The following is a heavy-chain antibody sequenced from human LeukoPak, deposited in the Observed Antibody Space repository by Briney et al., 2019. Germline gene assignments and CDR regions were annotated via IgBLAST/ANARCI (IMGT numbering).Heavy chain of an antibody. CDR1: GYSISSNYY. J-gene: IGHJ4*02. CDR2: IYHSGST. Sequence: PSETLSLTCIVSGYSISSNYYWGWIRLPPGKGLEWIGSIYHSGSTFYNPSLKSRLTISVDTSKNQFSLKLSSVTAADTAVYYCVKGGSYYEAFDYWGQGTLVPVSS. V-gene: IGHV4-38-2*02. CDR3: VKGGSYYEAFDY. D-gene: IGHD1-26*01.